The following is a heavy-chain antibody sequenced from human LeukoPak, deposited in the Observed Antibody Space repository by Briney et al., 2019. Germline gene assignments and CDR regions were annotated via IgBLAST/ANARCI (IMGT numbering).Heavy chain of an antibody. V-gene: IGHV1-69*04. D-gene: IGHD3/OR15-3a*01. Sequence: ASVKVSCKASGYTFTSYGISWVRQAPGQGLEWMGRIIPILGIANYAQKFQGRVTITADKSTSTACMELSSLRSEDTAVYYCARGSGQAVDFWFDPWGQGTLVTVSS. CDR1: GYTFTSYG. J-gene: IGHJ5*02. CDR2: IIPILGIA. CDR3: ARGSGQAVDFWFDP.